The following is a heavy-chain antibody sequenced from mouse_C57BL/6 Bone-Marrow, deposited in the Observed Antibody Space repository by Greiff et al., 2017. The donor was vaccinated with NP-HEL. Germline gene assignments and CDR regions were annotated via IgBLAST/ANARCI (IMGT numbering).Heavy chain of an antibody. J-gene: IGHJ2*01. V-gene: IGHV1-15*01. Sequence: QVQLQQSGAELVRPGASVTLSCKASGYTFTDYEMHWVKQTPVHGLEWIGAIDPETGGTAYNQKFKGKAILTADKSSSTAYRELRSLTSEDSAVYYCTRGGTTVVFDYWGQGTTLTVSS. CDR1: GYTFTDYE. CDR3: TRGGTTVVFDY. D-gene: IGHD1-1*01. CDR2: IDPETGGT.